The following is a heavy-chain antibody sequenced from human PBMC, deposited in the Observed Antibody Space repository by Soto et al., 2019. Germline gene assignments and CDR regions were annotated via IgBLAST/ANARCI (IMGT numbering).Heavy chain of an antibody. CDR3: ARASYYDSSGGLDY. V-gene: IGHV4-34*01. D-gene: IGHD3-22*01. J-gene: IGHJ4*02. Sequence: QVQLQQWGAGLLKPSETLSLTCAVSGGSCSGYYWSWIRQLPGKGLEWIGEINHSGSTNYNPSLTSRVTIPVDTSKNQFSLKLSSVTAADTAVYYCARASYYDSSGGLDYWGQGTLDTVSS. CDR1: GGSCSGYY. CDR2: INHSGST.